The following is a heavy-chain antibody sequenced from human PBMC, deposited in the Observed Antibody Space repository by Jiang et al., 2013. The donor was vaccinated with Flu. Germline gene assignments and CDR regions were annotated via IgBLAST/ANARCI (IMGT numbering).Heavy chain of an antibody. CDR2: IYPGDSDT. D-gene: IGHD1-26*01. CDR3: ARRATGGVYGVGATWVGHYFDY. V-gene: IGHV5-51*01. Sequence: LEWMGIIYPGDSDTRYSPSFQGQVTISADKSISTAYLQWSSLKASDTAMYYCARRATGGVYGVGATWVGHYFDYWGQGTLVTVSS. J-gene: IGHJ4*02.